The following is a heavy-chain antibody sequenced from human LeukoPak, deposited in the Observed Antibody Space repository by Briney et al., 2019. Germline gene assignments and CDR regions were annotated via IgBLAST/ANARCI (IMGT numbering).Heavy chain of an antibody. V-gene: IGHV3-23*01. CDR3: AKDPRHSSGC. J-gene: IGHJ4*02. D-gene: IGHD6-19*01. CDR1: GFTFSIYA. Sequence: GGSLILSCAASGFTFSIYAMSWVRQAPGKGLEWVSGITSGGNTYYEDSVMGRFTISRDNSNNTLYLQMNSLRAEDTALYYCAKDPRHSSGCWGQGTPVTVSS. CDR2: ITSGGNT.